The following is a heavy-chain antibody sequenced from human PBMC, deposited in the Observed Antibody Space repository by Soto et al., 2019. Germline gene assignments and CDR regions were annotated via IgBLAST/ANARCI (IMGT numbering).Heavy chain of an antibody. CDR3: ARVPTP. J-gene: IGHJ5*02. CDR2: IYHSGST. CDR1: GGSISSGGYS. V-gene: IGHV4-30-2*01. Sequence: QLQLLESGSGLVKPSQTLSLTCAVSGGSISSGGYSWSWIRQPPGKGLEWIGYIYHSGSTYYNSSLNSRVTISVDRSKNQLFLKLSSVTAADTAVYYCARVPTPWGQGTLVTVSS. D-gene: IGHD2-2*01.